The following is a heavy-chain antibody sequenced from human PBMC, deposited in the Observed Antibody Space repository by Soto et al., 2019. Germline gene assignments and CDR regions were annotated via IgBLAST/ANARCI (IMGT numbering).Heavy chain of an antibody. V-gene: IGHV4-30-4*01. J-gene: IGHJ5*02. CDR1: GGSISSGDYY. Sequence: SETLSLTCTVSGGSISSGDYYWSWIRQPPGKGLEWIGYIYYSGSTYYNPSLKSRVTISVDRSKNQFSLKLSSVTAADTAVYYCVGSIGAFWFDPWGQGTLVTVSS. D-gene: IGHD5-12*01. CDR3: VGSIGAFWFDP. CDR2: IYYSGST.